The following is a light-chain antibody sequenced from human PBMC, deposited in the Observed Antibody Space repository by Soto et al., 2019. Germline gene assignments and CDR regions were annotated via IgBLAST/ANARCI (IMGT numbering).Light chain of an antibody. CDR2: EVS. Sequence: QSALTQPPSASGSPGQSVTISCTGTSSDVGGYNYVSWYQHHPGKAPKLIISEVSKRPSGVPDRFSGSKSGNTASLTLSGLQAEDEADYYCCSYTSSTTPLFGGGTKLTVL. J-gene: IGLJ2*01. V-gene: IGLV2-8*01. CDR1: SSDVGGYNY. CDR3: CSYTSSTTPL.